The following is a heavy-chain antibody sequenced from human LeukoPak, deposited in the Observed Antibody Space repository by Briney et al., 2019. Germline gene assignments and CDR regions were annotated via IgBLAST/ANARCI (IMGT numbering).Heavy chain of an antibody. CDR1: GYTFTSYG. Sequence: EASVKVSCKASGYTFTSYGISWVRQAPGQGLEWMGWISAYNGNTNYAQKLQGRVTMTTDTSTSTAYMELRSLRSDDTAVYYCARAMAWGIAVAGAYYFDYWGQGTLVTVSS. CDR3: ARAMAWGIAVAGAYYFDY. CDR2: ISAYNGNT. J-gene: IGHJ4*02. D-gene: IGHD6-19*01. V-gene: IGHV1-18*01.